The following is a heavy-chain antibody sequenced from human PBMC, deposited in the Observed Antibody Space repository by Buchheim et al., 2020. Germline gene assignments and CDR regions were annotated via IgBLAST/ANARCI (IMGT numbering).Heavy chain of an antibody. Sequence: QPQLQESGPGLVKPSETLSLTCTVSGGSISSSTYFWGWIRQPPGKGLEWIGIISYSGSTQNNPSLKSRVTISVDTSKNQFSLKLTSVTAADTAVYYCARRGDGGRAFDFWGQGTL. V-gene: IGHV4-39*01. CDR3: ARRGDGGRAFDF. CDR2: ISYSGST. J-gene: IGHJ4*02. CDR1: GGSISSSTYF. D-gene: IGHD1-26*01.